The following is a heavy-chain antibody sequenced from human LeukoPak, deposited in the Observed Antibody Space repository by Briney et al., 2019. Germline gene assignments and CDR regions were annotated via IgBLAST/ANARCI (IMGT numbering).Heavy chain of an antibody. V-gene: IGHV4-59*08. CDR1: GGSISSYY. D-gene: IGHD5-12*01. J-gene: IGHJ6*02. Sequence: SETLSLTCTVSGGSISSYYWSWIRQPPGKGLEWIGYIYYSGSTNYNPSLKSRVTISVDTSKNQFSLKLSSVTAADTAVYYCARRNERLRGYYYGMDVWGQGTTVTVSS. CDR3: ARRNERLRGYYYGMDV. CDR2: IYYSGST.